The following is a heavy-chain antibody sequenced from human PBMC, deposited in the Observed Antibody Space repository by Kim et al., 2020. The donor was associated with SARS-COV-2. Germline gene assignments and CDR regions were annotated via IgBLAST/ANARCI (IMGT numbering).Heavy chain of an antibody. CDR3: AREGDDLGHAAGGPNLASGLDYYGMDV. D-gene: IGHD3-16*01. CDR2: ISYDGSNK. Sequence: GGSLRLSCAASGFTFSSYAMHWVRQAPGKGLEWVAVISYDGSNKYYADSVKGRFTISRDNSKNTLYLQMNSLRAEDTAVYYCAREGDDLGHAAGGPNLASGLDYYGMDVWGQGTTVTVSS. V-gene: IGHV3-30-3*01. J-gene: IGHJ6*02. CDR1: GFTFSSYA.